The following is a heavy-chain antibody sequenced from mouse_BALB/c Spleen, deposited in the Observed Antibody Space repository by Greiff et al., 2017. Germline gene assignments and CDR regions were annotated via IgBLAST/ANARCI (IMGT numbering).Heavy chain of an antibody. CDR2: ISDGGSYT. D-gene: IGHD2-1*01. CDR3: EGDPEIGNYGAIDY. J-gene: IGHJ4*01. Sequence: EVLLVESGGGLVKPGGSLKLSCAASGFTFSDYYMYWVRQTPEKRLEWVATISDGGSYTYYPDSVKGRFTISRDNAKNNLYLQMSSLKSEDTAMYYCEGDPEIGNYGAIDYWGQGTSVTVSA. V-gene: IGHV5-4*02. CDR1: GFTFSDYY.